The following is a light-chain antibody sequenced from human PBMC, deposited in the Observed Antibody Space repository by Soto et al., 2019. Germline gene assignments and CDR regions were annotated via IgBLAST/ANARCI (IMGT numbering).Light chain of an antibody. CDR2: LGS. CDR1: QSLLHSNGYTY. J-gene: IGKJ3*01. CDR3: MQTLQTLRT. Sequence: DIVMTQSPLSLPVTPGEPASISCRSSQSLLHSNGYTYLDWYLLRPGQSPQLLIYLGSNRATGVPDRFSGSGSGTDFTLKISRVEAEDVGIYYCMQTLQTLRTFGPGTKVDIK. V-gene: IGKV2-28*01.